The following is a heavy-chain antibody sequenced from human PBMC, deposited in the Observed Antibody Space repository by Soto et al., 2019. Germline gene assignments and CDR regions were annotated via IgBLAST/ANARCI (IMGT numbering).Heavy chain of an antibody. J-gene: IGHJ6*02. D-gene: IGHD2-8*01. CDR3: AKDKGCTNGVCYRGVYYYGMDV. Sequence: PGGSLRLSCAASGFTFSSYAMSWVRQAPGKGLEWVSAISGSGGSTYYADSVKGRFTISRDNSKNTLYLQMNSLRAEDTAVYYCAKDKGCTNGVCYRGVYYYGMDVWGQGTTVTVSS. CDR1: GFTFSSYA. V-gene: IGHV3-23*01. CDR2: ISGSGGST.